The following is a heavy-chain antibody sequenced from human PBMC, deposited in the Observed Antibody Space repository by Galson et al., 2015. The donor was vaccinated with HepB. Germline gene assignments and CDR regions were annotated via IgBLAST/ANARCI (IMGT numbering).Heavy chain of an antibody. CDR1: GYTFTSYD. D-gene: IGHD1-26*01. CDR2: MNPKSTNT. CDR3: ARAVRNQLLSEY. Sequence: SVKVSCKASGYTFTSYDVTWVRQAPGQRLEWMGWMNPKSTNTGYARKFQGRVTMTGDTSMDTAYMELSSLTSEDTAVYYCARAVRNQLLSEYWGQGTLVTVSS. V-gene: IGHV1-8*01. J-gene: IGHJ4*02.